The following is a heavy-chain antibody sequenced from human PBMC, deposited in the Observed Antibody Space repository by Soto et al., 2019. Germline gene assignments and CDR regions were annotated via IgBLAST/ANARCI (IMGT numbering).Heavy chain of an antibody. CDR2: INPNSGGT. CDR1: GYTFTGYY. Sequence: VASVKVSCKASGYTFTGYYMHWVRQAPGQGLEWMGWINPNSGGTNYAQKFQGWVTMTRDTSISTAYMELSRLRSDDTAVYYCARGWVVTAYYYYYYGMDVWGQGTTVTVSS. J-gene: IGHJ6*02. D-gene: IGHD2-21*02. V-gene: IGHV1-2*04. CDR3: ARGWVVTAYYYYYYGMDV.